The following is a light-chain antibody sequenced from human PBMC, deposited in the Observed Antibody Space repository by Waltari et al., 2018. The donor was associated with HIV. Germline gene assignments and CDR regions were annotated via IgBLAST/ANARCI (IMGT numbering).Light chain of an antibody. V-gene: IGLV2-23*02. CDR3: CSYAGKSNTFLI. CDR1: SNDVGSYNF. Sequence: QSALTQPASVSGSPGQSITLSCTGTSNDVGSYNFVSWYQQHPGKAPRLIIYEVSKRPSGVSNRFSGSKSGNTASLTISGLQAEDEADYSCCSYAGKSNTFLIFGGGTKLTVL. CDR2: EVS. J-gene: IGLJ2*01.